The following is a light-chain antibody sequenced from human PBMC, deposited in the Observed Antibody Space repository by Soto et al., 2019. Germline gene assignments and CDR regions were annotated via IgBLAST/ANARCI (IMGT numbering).Light chain of an antibody. Sequence: QPVLTQPPSVSGAPGQRVTISCTGSSSNIGAGYDVHWYQQLPGTAPKLLIYGNSNRPSGVPDRFSGSKSGTSASLAITGLQAEDEDEYYCQSYDSSLTGVVFGGGTKVTVL. CDR1: SSNIGAGYD. CDR2: GNS. J-gene: IGLJ2*01. V-gene: IGLV1-40*01. CDR3: QSYDSSLTGVV.